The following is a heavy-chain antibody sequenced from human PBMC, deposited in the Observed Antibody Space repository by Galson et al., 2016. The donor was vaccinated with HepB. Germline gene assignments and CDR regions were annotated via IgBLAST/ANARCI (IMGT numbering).Heavy chain of an antibody. CDR2: IWYDGSNK. CDR3: AKQWLGDLDY. CDR1: GFALSNYG. J-gene: IGHJ4*02. V-gene: IGHV3-33*06. D-gene: IGHD6-19*01. Sequence: SLRLSCAASGFALSNYGMHWVRQAPGKGLEWVAVIWYDGSNKYYTDSVKGRFTISRDNSKSTLYLQMGSLRAEDTAVYYCAKQWLGDLDYWGQGTLVTVSS.